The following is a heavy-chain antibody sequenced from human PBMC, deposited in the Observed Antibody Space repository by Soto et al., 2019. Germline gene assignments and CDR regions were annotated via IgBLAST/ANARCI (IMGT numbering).Heavy chain of an antibody. J-gene: IGHJ4*02. CDR1: GGSFSGYH. D-gene: IGHD4-17*01. Sequence: SETLSLTCAVYGGSFSGYHWSWIRQPPGKGLEWIGEINHSGSTNYNPSLKSRVTISVDTSKNQFSLKLSSVTAADTAVYYCARVPQNVYGDYYDDDWGQGTLVTVSS. V-gene: IGHV4-34*01. CDR3: ARVPQNVYGDYYDDD. CDR2: INHSGST.